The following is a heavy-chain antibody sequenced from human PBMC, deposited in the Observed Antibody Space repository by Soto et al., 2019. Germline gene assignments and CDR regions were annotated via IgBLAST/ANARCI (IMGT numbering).Heavy chain of an antibody. J-gene: IGHJ5*02. CDR2: INTYNGNT. CDR3: ARGVGSGTYYNQYNWFDP. CDR1: GYTFTNYG. V-gene: IGHV1-18*01. Sequence: ASVKVSCKASGYTFTNYGIIWVRQAPGQGLEWMGWINTYNGNTNHAQKLQGRVTMTTGTSTSTAYMELRSLRSDDTAVYYCARGVGSGTYYNQYNWFDPWGQGTLVTVSS. D-gene: IGHD3-10*01.